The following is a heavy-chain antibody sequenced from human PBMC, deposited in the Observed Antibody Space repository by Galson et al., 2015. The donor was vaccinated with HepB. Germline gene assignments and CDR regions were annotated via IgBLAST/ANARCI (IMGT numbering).Heavy chain of an antibody. V-gene: IGHV3-66*01. J-gene: IGHJ4*02. D-gene: IGHD6-19*01. CDR3: AKMGAVAGTYDY. CDR1: GFTVSNKY. CDR2: IYGGGST. Sequence: SLRLSCAASGFTVSNKYMSWVRQAPGKGLEWVSVIYGGGSTAYADSVKGRFTISRDNSKNTLYLQMNSLRAEDTAVYYCAKMGAVAGTYDYWGQGTLVTVSS.